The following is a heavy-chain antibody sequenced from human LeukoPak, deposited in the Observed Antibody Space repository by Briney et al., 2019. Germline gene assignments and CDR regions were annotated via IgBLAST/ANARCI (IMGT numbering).Heavy chain of an antibody. CDR2: IKQDGSEK. Sequence: GGSLRLSCAASGFTFSSYSMSWVRQAPGKGLEWVANIKQDGSEKYYVDSVKGRFTISRDNAKNSLYLQMNSLRAEDTAVYYXXXXXXXXXXYEWYAFDIWGQGTMVTVSS. CDR1: GFTFSSYS. CDR3: XXXXXXXXXYEWYAFDI. D-gene: IGHD3-3*01. V-gene: IGHV3-7*01. J-gene: IGHJ3*02.